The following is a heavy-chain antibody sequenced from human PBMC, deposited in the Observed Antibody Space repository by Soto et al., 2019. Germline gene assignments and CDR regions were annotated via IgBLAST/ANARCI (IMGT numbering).Heavy chain of an antibody. V-gene: IGHV1-2*02. CDR3: ARYCTGGSCYNRIDF. CDR2: INPNSGDT. J-gene: IGHJ6*02. Sequence: ASVKVSCKASGYTFTGYYMHWVRQAPGQGLEWMGWINPNSGDTNYAQKFQGRITMTRDTSISTAYMELSRLRADDTAVYYCARYCTGGSCYNRIDFWGQGTTVTVSS. CDR1: GYTFTGYY. D-gene: IGHD2-8*02.